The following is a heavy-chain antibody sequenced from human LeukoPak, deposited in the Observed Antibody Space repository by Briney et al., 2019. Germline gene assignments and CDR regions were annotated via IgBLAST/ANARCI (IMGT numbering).Heavy chain of an antibody. CDR1: VYTFTGYF. Sequence: ASVKVSCKGSVYTFTGYFMHWVRQAPGQGLEWMGRINPNSGGTNYAQKVQGRVTMTRDTSISTAYMELSRLRSDDTAVYYCARELEYSSSSGEFDYWGQGTLVTVSS. D-gene: IGHD6-6*01. V-gene: IGHV1-2*06. J-gene: IGHJ4*02. CDR3: ARELEYSSSSGEFDY. CDR2: INPNSGGT.